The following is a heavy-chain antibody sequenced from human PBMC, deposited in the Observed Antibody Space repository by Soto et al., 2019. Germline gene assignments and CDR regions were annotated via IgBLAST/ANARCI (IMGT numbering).Heavy chain of an antibody. V-gene: IGHV3-21*01. Sequence: EVQLVESGGGLVKPGGSLRLSCAASGFTFISYSMNWVRQAPGKGLEWVSSISSSSSYIYYADSVKGRFTISRDNAKNSLYLPMNSLRAEDTAVYYCARVHIAARSGPKFDYWCQGTLVTVSS. D-gene: IGHD6-6*01. J-gene: IGHJ4*02. CDR3: ARVHIAARSGPKFDY. CDR1: GFTFISYS. CDR2: ISSSSSYI.